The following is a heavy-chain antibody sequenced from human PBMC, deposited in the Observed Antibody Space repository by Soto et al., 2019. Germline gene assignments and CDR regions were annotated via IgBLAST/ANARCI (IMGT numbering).Heavy chain of an antibody. CDR3: AKVLAHYYGSGSPQGFDYMDV. CDR1: GFTFSSYA. Sequence: GGSLRLSCAASGFTFSSYAMSWVRQAPGKGLEWVSAISGSGGSTYYADSVKGRFTISRDNSKNTLYLQMNSLRAEDTAAYYCAKVLAHYYGSGSPQGFDYMDVWGKGTTVTVSS. D-gene: IGHD3-10*01. V-gene: IGHV3-23*01. CDR2: ISGSGGST. J-gene: IGHJ6*03.